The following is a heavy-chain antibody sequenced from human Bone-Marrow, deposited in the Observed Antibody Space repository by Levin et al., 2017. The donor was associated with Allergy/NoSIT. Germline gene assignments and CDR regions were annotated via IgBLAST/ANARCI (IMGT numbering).Heavy chain of an antibody. CDR1: GFTFSDYY. V-gene: IGHV3-11*01. CDR3: ARGGSSWYFLDYYYYGMDV. J-gene: IGHJ6*02. CDR2: ISSSGSTI. Sequence: GESLKISCAASGFTFSDYYMSWIRQAPGKGLEWVSYISSSGSTIYYADSVKGRFTISRDNAKNSLYLQMNSLRAEDTAVYYCARGGSSWYFLDYYYYGMDVRGQGTTVTVSS. D-gene: IGHD6-13*01.